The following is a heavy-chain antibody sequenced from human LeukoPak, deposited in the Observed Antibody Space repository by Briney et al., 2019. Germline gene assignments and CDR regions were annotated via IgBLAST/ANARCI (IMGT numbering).Heavy chain of an antibody. D-gene: IGHD2-8*01. CDR1: GFTFSSYA. J-gene: IGHJ4*01. Sequence: GGSLRLSCAASGFTFSSYAMSWVRQAPGKGLEWVSAISGSGGSIYYADSVKGRFTISRDNAKNSLYLQMNSLRPEDTALYYCSTDPRLLMYWGHGTLVTVSS. CDR2: ISGSGGSI. CDR3: STDPRLLMY. V-gene: IGHV3-23*01.